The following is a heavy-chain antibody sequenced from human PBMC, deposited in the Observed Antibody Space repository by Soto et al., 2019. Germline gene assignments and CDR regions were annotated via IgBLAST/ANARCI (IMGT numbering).Heavy chain of an antibody. V-gene: IGHV1-46*03. Sequence: QVQLAQSGAEVKKPGASVKVSCKASGYTFTSYYMHWVRQAPGQGLEWMGIINPSGGSTSYARKFQGRVTMTRDTSTSTVYMELSSLRSEDTAVYYCARDYDSSGYPRYYFDYWGQGTLVTVSS. D-gene: IGHD3-22*01. CDR3: ARDYDSSGYPRYYFDY. CDR1: GYTFTSYY. J-gene: IGHJ4*02. CDR2: INPSGGST.